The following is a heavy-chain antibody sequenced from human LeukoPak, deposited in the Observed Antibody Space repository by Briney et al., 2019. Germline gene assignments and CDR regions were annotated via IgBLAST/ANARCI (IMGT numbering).Heavy chain of an antibody. V-gene: IGHV4-59*01. CDR3: ARGLVLTLEWLFGGWFDP. J-gene: IGHJ5*02. Sequence: PSETLSLTCTVSGGSISSYYWSWIRQPPGKGLEWIGYIYYSGSTNYNPSLKSRVTISVDTSKNQFSLKLSSVTAADTAVYYCARGLVLTLEWLFGGWFDPWGQGTLVTVSS. CDR1: GGSISSYY. CDR2: IYYSGST. D-gene: IGHD3-3*01.